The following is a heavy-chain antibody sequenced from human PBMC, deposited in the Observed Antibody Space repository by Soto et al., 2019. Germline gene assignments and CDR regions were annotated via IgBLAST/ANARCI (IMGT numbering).Heavy chain of an antibody. V-gene: IGHV3-33*01. CDR2: LWYDGSNK. D-gene: IGHD2-15*01. J-gene: IGHJ6*02. CDR3: AREAVVVVAATHYYYYYGMDV. Sequence: PGGSLRLSCAASGFTFSSYGMHWVRQAPGKGLEWVAVLWYDGSNKYYADSVKGRFTISRDNSKNTLYLQMNSLRAEDTAVYYCAREAVVVVAATHYYYYYGMDVWGQGTTVTVSS. CDR1: GFTFSSYG.